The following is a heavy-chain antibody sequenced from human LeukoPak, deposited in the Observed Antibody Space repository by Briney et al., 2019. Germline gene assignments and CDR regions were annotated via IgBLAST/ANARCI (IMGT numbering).Heavy chain of an antibody. J-gene: IGHJ5*02. D-gene: IGHD2-2*01. CDR2: IIPILGIA. Sequence: SVKVSCKASGGTFSSYAISWVRQAPGQGFEWMGRIIPILGIANYAQKFQGRVTITADKSTSTAYMELSSLRSEDTAVYYCARDLVDIVVVPAANESNWFDPWGQGTLVTVSS. V-gene: IGHV1-69*04. CDR1: GGTFSSYA. CDR3: ARDLVDIVVVPAANESNWFDP.